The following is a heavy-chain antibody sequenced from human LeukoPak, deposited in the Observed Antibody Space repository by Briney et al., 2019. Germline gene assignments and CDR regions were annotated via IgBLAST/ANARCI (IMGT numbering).Heavy chain of an antibody. CDR1: GYTFTSYY. CDR2: INPSGGST. CDR3: AKESTVLRFLEWYPGAFDY. V-gene: IGHV1-46*01. Sequence: ASVKVSCKASGYTFTSYYMHWVRQAPGQGLEWMGIINPSGGSTSYAQKFQGRVTMTRDTSTSTVYMELSSLRSEDTAVYYCAKESTVLRFLEWYPGAFDYWGQGTLVTVSS. D-gene: IGHD3-3*01. J-gene: IGHJ4*02.